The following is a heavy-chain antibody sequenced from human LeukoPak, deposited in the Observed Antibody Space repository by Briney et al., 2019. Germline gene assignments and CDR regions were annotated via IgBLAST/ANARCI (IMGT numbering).Heavy chain of an antibody. CDR3: AKAAMVRYYFDY. V-gene: IGHV3-9*01. CDR2: ISWNSGSI. D-gene: IGHD3-10*01. Sequence: GGSLRLSCAASGFTFDDYAMHWVRQAPGKGLEWVSGISWNSGSIGYADSVKGRFTISRDNAKNSLYLQINSLRAEDTALYYCAKAAMVRYYFDYWGQGTLVTVSS. J-gene: IGHJ4*02. CDR1: GFTFDDYA.